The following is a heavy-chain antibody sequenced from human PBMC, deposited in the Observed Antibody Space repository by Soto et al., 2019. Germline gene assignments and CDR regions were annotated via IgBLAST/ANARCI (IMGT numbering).Heavy chain of an antibody. D-gene: IGHD3-10*01. CDR1: GGAISSGGYS. V-gene: IGHV4-30-2*01. CDR2: IYHTGST. J-gene: IGHJ5*02. CDR3: ARVGYFGSGSYYNTRFDP. Sequence: SETLSLTCGVSGGAISSGGYSWSWIRQPPGKGLEWIGYIYHTGSTYYNPSLKSRVTISVDRSKNQFSLKLSSVTAADTAVYYCARVGYFGSGSYYNTRFDPWGQGTLVTVSS.